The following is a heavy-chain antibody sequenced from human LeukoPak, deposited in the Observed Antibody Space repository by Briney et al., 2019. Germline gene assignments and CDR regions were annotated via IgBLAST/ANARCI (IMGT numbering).Heavy chain of an antibody. CDR3: ASSPWKQLWSSYFDY. J-gene: IGHJ4*02. CDR1: GFTFSTYW. V-gene: IGHV3-7*01. D-gene: IGHD5-18*01. Sequence: GGSLRLSCAASGFTFSTYWMTWVRQAPGKGLEWVANIKEDGSEKYYVDSVKGRFTVSRDNANNSLFLQMNSLSDEDAAVYFCASSPWKQLWSSYFDYWGRGTLVTVSS. CDR2: IKEDGSEK.